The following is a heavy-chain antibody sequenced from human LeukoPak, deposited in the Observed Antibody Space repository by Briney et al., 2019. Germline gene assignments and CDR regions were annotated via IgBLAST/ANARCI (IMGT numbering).Heavy chain of an antibody. CDR1: GGSISYSSYY. J-gene: IGHJ4*02. D-gene: IGHD1-26*01. V-gene: IGHV4-61*05. Sequence: SETLSLTCTVSGGSISYSSYYWSWIRQPPGKGLEWIGHIYSSGSTTYSPSLKSRVSMSADTSKNQFSLKVTSVTAADTAVYYCARHRSGGTYPLDYWGQGALVTVSS. CDR2: IYSSGST. CDR3: ARHRSGGTYPLDY.